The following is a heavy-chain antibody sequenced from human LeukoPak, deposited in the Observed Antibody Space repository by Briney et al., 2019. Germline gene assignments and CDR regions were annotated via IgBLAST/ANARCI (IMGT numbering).Heavy chain of an antibody. Sequence: GGSLRLSCAASGFTFSSYWMSWVRQAPGKGLEWVANTKQDGSEKYYVDSVKGRFTISRDNAKNSLYLQMNSLRAEDTAVYYCARWGGPYSSSPYYFDYWGQGTLVTVSS. CDR3: ARWGGPYSSSPYYFDY. D-gene: IGHD6-13*01. CDR1: GFTFSSYW. J-gene: IGHJ4*02. V-gene: IGHV3-7*01. CDR2: TKQDGSEK.